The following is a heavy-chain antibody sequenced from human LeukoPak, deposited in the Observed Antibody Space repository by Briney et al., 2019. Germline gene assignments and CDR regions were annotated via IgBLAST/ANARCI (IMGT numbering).Heavy chain of an antibody. CDR2: IIAYSGNR. CDR1: GYRFTSYG. CDR3: AREGYCSGGICYSTMNWFDP. V-gene: IGHV1-18*03. J-gene: IGHJ5*02. D-gene: IGHD2-15*01. Sequence: ASVKVSCKASGYRFTSYGITWLRQAPGQGLEWMRWIIAYSGNRNYAQKVQGRVTLTTDTSTSTAYMELRSLRSDAMAVYYCAREGYCSGGICYSTMNWFDPWGQGTLVTVSS.